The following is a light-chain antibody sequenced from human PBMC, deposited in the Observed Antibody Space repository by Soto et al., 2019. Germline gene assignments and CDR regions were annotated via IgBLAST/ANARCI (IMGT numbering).Light chain of an antibody. CDR3: LQYNSYPFT. Sequence: DIQMTQSPSSLSASVGDRFTITCRASQSISSYLNWYQQKPGKAPKLLIYAASSLQSGVPSRFSGSGSGTDFTLTISSLQPEDFATYYCLQYNSYPFTFGQGTRLEI. V-gene: IGKV1-39*01. J-gene: IGKJ5*01. CDR1: QSISSY. CDR2: AAS.